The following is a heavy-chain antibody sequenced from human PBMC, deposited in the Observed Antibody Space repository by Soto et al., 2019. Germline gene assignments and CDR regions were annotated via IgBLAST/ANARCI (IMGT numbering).Heavy chain of an antibody. V-gene: IGHV3-23*01. CDR2: LDGAGGST. CDR3: AAPRDEYGSGVSWFTYGMDI. Sequence: GSLRLSCFASGFTFSDFAMTWVRHVPGRGLEWVASLDGAGGSTYYAESVRGRFSISRDNSQNTLFLQMKRLTVDDTAIYYCAAPRDEYGSGVSWFTYGMDIWGQGTTVTVSS. D-gene: IGHD3-10*01. J-gene: IGHJ6*02. CDR1: GFTFSDFA.